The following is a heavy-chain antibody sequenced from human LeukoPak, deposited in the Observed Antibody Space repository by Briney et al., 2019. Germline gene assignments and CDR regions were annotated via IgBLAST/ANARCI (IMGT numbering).Heavy chain of an antibody. D-gene: IGHD3-22*01. V-gene: IGHV4-34*01. CDR3: ARGNYYDSSGYYPL. J-gene: IGHJ1*01. CDR2: INHSGST. CDR1: GGSFSGYY. Sequence: PSETLSLTCEVYGGSFSGYYWTWIRQPPGKGLEWIGEINHSGSTNCNPSLKSRVTISADTSKNQFSLKLSSVTAADTAVYYCARGNYYDSSGYYPLWGQGTLVTVSS.